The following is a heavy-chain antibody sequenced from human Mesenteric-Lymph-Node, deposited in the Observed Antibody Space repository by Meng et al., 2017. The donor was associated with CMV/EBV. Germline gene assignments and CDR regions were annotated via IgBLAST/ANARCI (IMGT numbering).Heavy chain of an antibody. CDR3: ARDQPGGYCSAVCYYGMDV. CDR1: GFNFGIYW. CDR2: IKEDGSEN. D-gene: IGHD2-2*03. J-gene: IGHJ6*02. Sequence: GESLKISCAASGFNFGIYWMSWVRQAPGKGLEWVANIKEDGSENKYADSVKGRFTISRDNAKNSLYLEMNSLRAEDTAVYYCARDQPGGYCSAVCYYGMDVWGQGTTVTVSS. V-gene: IGHV3-7*01.